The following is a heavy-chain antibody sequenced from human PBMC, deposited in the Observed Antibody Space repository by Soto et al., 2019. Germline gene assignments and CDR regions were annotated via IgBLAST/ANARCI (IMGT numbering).Heavy chain of an antibody. CDR2: ILSILGSL. D-gene: IGHD4-4*01. CDR1: GGTFNTYT. Sequence: QVRLVQSGAEVKKPGSSVTVSCKASGGTFNTYTFSWVRQAPGQGLEWMGSILSILGSLNYAQRFQGRLSITADYSTTTAYMELSSLTSQDTAMYYCTRIPRYSFPTSDPLDNWGQGTLFTVSS. J-gene: IGHJ4*02. V-gene: IGHV1-69*08. CDR3: TRIPRYSFPTSDPLDN.